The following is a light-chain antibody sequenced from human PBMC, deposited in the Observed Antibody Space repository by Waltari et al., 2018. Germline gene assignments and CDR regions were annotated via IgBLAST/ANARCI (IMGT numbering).Light chain of an antibody. CDR1: NSDVGAYKY. J-gene: IGLJ3*02. Sequence: QSALTPPRSVSGSPGQSVTISCTGTNSDVGAYKYVSWYQQHPGKAPKLIIYDVTKRPSGVPDRFSGSKSGNTASLTISGLQAEDEADYYCCSYADTYSWVFGGGTKLTVL. CDR2: DVT. V-gene: IGLV2-11*01. CDR3: CSYADTYSWV.